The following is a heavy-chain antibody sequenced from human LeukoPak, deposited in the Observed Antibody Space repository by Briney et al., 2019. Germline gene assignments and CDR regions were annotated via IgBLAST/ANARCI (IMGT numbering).Heavy chain of an antibody. Sequence: PGGSLRLSCAASGFTFSDYYMSWVRQAPGKGLEWVSGISWNSGSIGYADSVKGRFTISRDNAKNSLYLQMNSLRAEDTALYYCAKEVSGGGVLMITFGGVIAPGAFDIWGQGTMVTVSS. CDR2: ISWNSGSI. D-gene: IGHD3-16*02. J-gene: IGHJ3*02. V-gene: IGHV3-9*01. CDR1: GFTFSDYY. CDR3: AKEVSGGGVLMITFGGVIAPGAFDI.